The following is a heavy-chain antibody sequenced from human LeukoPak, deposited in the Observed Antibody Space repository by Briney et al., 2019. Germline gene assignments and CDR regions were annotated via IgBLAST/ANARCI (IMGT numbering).Heavy chain of an antibody. V-gene: IGHV4-59*01. CDR2: IYYSGST. CDR3: ARHQSWLGLDY. Sequence: PSETLSLTCTVSGGSISSYYWSWIRQPPGKGLEWIGYIYYSGSTNYNPSLKSRVTISVDTSKNQFSLKLSSVTAADTAVYYCARHQSWLGLDYWGQGTLATVSS. J-gene: IGHJ4*02. CDR1: GGSISSYY. D-gene: IGHD6-19*01.